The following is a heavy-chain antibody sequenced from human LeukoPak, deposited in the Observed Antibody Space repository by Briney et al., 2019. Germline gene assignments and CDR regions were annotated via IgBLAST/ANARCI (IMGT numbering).Heavy chain of an antibody. CDR1: GYTFTGYY. CDR3: ARGQAGTRFDY. J-gene: IGHJ4*02. D-gene: IGHD6-13*01. Sequence: GASVKVSCKASGYTFTGYYIDWVRQAPGQGLEWMGWIDPNSGGTNHAQKFQGRVTMTRDTSISTAYMELSALRSDDTAVYYCARGQAGTRFDYWGQGALVTVSS. CDR2: IDPNSGGT. V-gene: IGHV1-2*02.